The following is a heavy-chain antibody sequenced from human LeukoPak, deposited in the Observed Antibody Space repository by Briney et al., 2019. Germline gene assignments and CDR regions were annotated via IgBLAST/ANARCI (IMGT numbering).Heavy chain of an antibody. Sequence: GGSLRLSCAASGFTFSSYATHWVRQAPGKGLEWVAVISYDGSNKYYADSVKGRFTISRDNSKNTLYLQMNSLRAEDTAVYYCARVLSRGMSSGYYSPFDYWGQGTLVTVSS. CDR2: ISYDGSNK. D-gene: IGHD3-22*01. J-gene: IGHJ4*02. CDR1: GFTFSSYA. CDR3: ARVLSRGMSSGYYSPFDY. V-gene: IGHV3-30-3*01.